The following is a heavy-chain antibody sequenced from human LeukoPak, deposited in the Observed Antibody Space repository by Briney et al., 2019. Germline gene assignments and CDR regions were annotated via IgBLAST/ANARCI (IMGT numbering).Heavy chain of an antibody. CDR3: ARDLSSGSDLDY. D-gene: IGHD6-19*01. V-gene: IGHV1-2*02. J-gene: IGHJ4*02. Sequence: ASVKVSCKASVYTFTGYYMHWVRQAPGQGLEWMGWINPNSGGTNYAQKLQGRVTMTRDTSISTAYMELSRLRSDDTAVYYCARDLSSGSDLDYWGQGTLVTVSS. CDR1: VYTFTGYY. CDR2: INPNSGGT.